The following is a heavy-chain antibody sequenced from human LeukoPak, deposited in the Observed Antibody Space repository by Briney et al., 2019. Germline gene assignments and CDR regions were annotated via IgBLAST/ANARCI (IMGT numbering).Heavy chain of an antibody. J-gene: IGHJ4*02. V-gene: IGHV4-4*02. Sequence: ASGTLSLTCAVSGGSISSSNWWSWIRQPPGKGLEWIGELYHSGSTYYNPSLKSRVTISVDTSKNQFSLKLSSVTAADTAVYYCARQNQGIAVAGPANFDYRGQGTLVTVSS. CDR1: GGSISSSNW. CDR2: LYHSGST. D-gene: IGHD6-19*01. CDR3: ARQNQGIAVAGPANFDY.